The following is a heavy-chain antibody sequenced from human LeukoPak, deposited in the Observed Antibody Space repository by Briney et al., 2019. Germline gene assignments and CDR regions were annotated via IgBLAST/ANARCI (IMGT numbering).Heavy chain of an antibody. D-gene: IGHD3-22*01. J-gene: IGHJ1*01. Sequence: PGGSLRLSCAASGFTFSDYYMSWIRQAPGKGLEWVSYISSSSSHTEYADSVKGRFTISRDNAKKSLYLQMNSLRAGDTAVYYCARDGGDYYDSSGYPFHHWGQGTLVTVSS. CDR2: ISSSSSHT. V-gene: IGHV3-11*06. CDR3: ARDGGDYYDSSGYPFHH. CDR1: GFTFSDYY.